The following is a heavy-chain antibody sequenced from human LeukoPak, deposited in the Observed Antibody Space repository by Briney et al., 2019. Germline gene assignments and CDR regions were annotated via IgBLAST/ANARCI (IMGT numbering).Heavy chain of an antibody. CDR2: ISSSGGVT. V-gene: IGHV3-23*01. CDR1: GFTFSSCA. Sequence: GGSLRVSCAASGFTFSSCAMSWVRQAPGKGLEWVSAISSSGGVTYYADSVKGRFTISRDNSKNTLYLQMNSLRAEDTAVYYCAKTPPPVEYWGQGTLVTVSS. CDR3: AKTPPPVEY. J-gene: IGHJ4*02.